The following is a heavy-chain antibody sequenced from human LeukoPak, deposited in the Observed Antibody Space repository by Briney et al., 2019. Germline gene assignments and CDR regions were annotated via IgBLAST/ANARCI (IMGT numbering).Heavy chain of an antibody. D-gene: IGHD3-9*01. Sequence: PSETLSLTCTVSGGSISSYYWSWIRQPPGKGLEWIGYIYYSGSTNYDPSLKSRVTISVDTSKNQFSLKLSSVTAADTAVYYCARGYYDILTGYYNGYYFDYWGQGTLVTVSS. V-gene: IGHV4-59*01. CDR1: GGSISSYY. CDR2: IYYSGST. CDR3: ARGYYDILTGYYNGYYFDY. J-gene: IGHJ4*02.